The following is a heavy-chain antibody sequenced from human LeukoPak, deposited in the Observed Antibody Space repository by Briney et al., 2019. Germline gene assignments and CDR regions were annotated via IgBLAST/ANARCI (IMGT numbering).Heavy chain of an antibody. Sequence: GGSLRLSCAASGFTLSIYGMSWVRQAPGKGLEWVSAISGSGGSTYYADSVKGRFTISRDNSKNTLYLQMNSLRAEDTAVYYCAKDLGGTQRLDYYFDYWGQGTLVTVSS. D-gene: IGHD1-14*01. CDR2: ISGSGGST. V-gene: IGHV3-23*01. CDR3: AKDLGGTQRLDYYFDY. J-gene: IGHJ4*02. CDR1: GFTLSIYG.